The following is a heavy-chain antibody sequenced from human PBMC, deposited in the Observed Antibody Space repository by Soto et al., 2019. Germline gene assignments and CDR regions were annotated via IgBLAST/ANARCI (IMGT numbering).Heavy chain of an antibody. J-gene: IGHJ4*02. D-gene: IGHD5-12*01. CDR1: GYTFTAYT. V-gene: IGHV1-3*01. Sequence: QVQFVQSGAEVKKPGASVKVSCKASGYTFTAYTIHWVRQAPGQSLEWMGWINAANGATKYSEKFQGRVTITRDTSARTAYMDLSSLSSKDTAVYSCARVSFETSGFADYWGQGTLVTVSS. CDR2: INAANGAT. CDR3: ARVSFETSGFADY.